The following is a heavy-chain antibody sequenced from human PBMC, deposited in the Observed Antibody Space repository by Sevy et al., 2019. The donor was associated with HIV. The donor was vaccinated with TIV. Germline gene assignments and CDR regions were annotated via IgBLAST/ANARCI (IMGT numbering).Heavy chain of an antibody. J-gene: IGHJ5*02. D-gene: IGHD2-2*01. Sequence: SETLSLTCTVSGGSITSGDYYWTWIRQSPGKGLEWIGYIYKSGTTYYNPSLKSRVSISVDTSKNQFSLNLRSVTAAGTAVYYCARYCISTSPHNGFDPWGQGALVTVSS. CDR1: GGSITSGDYY. CDR3: ARYCISTSPHNGFDP. CDR2: IYKSGTT. V-gene: IGHV4-30-4*01.